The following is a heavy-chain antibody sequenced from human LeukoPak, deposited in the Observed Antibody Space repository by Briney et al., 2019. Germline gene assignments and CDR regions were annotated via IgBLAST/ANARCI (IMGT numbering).Heavy chain of an antibody. Sequence: SETLSLTCAVYGGSFSGYYWSWIRQPPGKGLEWIGEINHSGSTNYNPSLKSRVTISVDTSKNQFSLKLSSVTAADTAVYYCARETGGYSTWGQGTLVTVSS. J-gene: IGHJ5*02. CDR2: INHSGST. CDR3: ARETGGYST. V-gene: IGHV4-34*01. CDR1: GGSFSGYY. D-gene: IGHD4-23*01.